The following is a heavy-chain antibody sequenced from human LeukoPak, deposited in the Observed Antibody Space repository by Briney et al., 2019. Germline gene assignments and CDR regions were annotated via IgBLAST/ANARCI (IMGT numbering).Heavy chain of an antibody. V-gene: IGHV4-39*07. J-gene: IGHJ5*02. D-gene: IGHD5-12*01. CDR2: IYYSGST. CDR3: ARGSGYNYPNWFDP. CDR1: GGSISSSSYY. Sequence: SETLSLTCTVSGGSISSSSYYWGWIRQPPGKGLEWIGRIYYSGSTYYNPSLKSRVTISVDTSKNQFSLKLSSVTAADTAVYYCARGSGYNYPNWFDPWGQGTLVTVSS.